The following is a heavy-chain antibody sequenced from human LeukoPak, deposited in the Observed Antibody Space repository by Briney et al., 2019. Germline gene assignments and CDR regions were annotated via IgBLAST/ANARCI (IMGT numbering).Heavy chain of an antibody. CDR1: VFTFISYG. J-gene: IGHJ4*02. CDR3: AKGRRSTTPYYYDSSHYYFDY. V-gene: IGHV3-30*18. D-gene: IGHD3-22*01. CDR2: ISYEGSNK. Sequence: GGALRLSCAASVFTFISYGLHWVRQAPGKGLAWVAVISYEGSNKYYADSVKGRFTISRDNSKNTLYLQMNSLRAEETAVYYCAKGRRSTTPYYYDSSHYYFDYWGQGTLVTVSS.